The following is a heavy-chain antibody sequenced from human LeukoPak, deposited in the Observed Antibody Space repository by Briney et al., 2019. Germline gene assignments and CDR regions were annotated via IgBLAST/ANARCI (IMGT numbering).Heavy chain of an antibody. CDR3: VTDRARLSWYFDL. D-gene: IGHD2-21*02. Sequence: GASVKVSCKVSGSTLRDVSIHWVRQAPGKGLEYVGGSDPEDGETFHAQNFQGRVTMTEDTSIDTAYMELRSLRSEDTAVYYCVTDRARLSWYFDLWGRGTLVTVSS. J-gene: IGHJ2*01. CDR2: SDPEDGET. V-gene: IGHV1-24*01. CDR1: GSTLRDVS.